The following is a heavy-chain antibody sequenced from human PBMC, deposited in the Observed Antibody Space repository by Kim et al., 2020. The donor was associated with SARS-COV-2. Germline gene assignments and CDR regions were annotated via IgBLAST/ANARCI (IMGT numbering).Heavy chain of an antibody. CDR2: MLYDGRSK. D-gene: IGHD1-7*01. V-gene: IGHV3-30*04. Sequence: GGSLRLSCVASGVTLRNYDMHWVRQAPGKGLEWVAVMLYDGRSKYYADSVKGRFTVSSDGSRNTFYLEMSSLKSEDMAVYHCAKGGYSSLHGAWNYFDPWGPGTLVAVST. CDR1: GVTLRNYD. CDR3: AKGGYSSLHGAWNYFDP. J-gene: IGHJ5*02.